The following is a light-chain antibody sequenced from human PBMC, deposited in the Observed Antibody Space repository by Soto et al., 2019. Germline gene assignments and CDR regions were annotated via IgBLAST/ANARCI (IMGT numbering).Light chain of an antibody. V-gene: IGKV3-15*01. Sequence: EVVLTQSPGSLSLSPGERATLSCRASQSVMSNYLSWYQQKPGQPPRLLIYGASTRATGIPARFSGSGSGTDFTLTISSLQSDDVGVYYCQQYNGRPPWTFGQGTKVDIK. CDR2: GAS. CDR1: QSVMSNY. CDR3: QQYNGRPPWT. J-gene: IGKJ1*01.